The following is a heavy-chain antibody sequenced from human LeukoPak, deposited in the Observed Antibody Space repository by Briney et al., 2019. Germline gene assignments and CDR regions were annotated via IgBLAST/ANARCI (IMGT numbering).Heavy chain of an antibody. Sequence: SETLSLTCTVSGGSNSSYYWSWIRQPPGKGLEWIGYIYYSGSTNYNPSLESRVTISVDTSKNQFFLKLTSVTAADTAVYYCARNRGGATDWFDPWGQGTLVTVSS. CDR3: ARNRGGATDWFDP. D-gene: IGHD1-26*01. V-gene: IGHV4-59*01. J-gene: IGHJ5*02. CDR2: IYYSGST. CDR1: GGSNSSYY.